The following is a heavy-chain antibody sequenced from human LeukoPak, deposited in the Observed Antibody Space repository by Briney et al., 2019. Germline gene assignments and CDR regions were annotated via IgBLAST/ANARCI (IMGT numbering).Heavy chain of an antibody. Sequence: ASVKVSCKASGYTFTGYYMHWVRQAPGQGLEWMGWINPNSGGTNYAQKFQGRVTTTRDTSISTAYMELSRLRSDDTAVYYCARVPAAIKRPSGYFDYWGQGTLVTVSS. CDR3: ARVPAAIKRPSGYFDY. D-gene: IGHD2-2*02. CDR2: INPNSGGT. CDR1: GYTFTGYY. J-gene: IGHJ4*02. V-gene: IGHV1-2*02.